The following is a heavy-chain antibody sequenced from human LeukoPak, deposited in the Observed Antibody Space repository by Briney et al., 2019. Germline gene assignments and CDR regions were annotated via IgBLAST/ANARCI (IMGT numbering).Heavy chain of an antibody. CDR1: GFTFSISG. CDR2: IGRDRITK. J-gene: IGHJ4*02. Sequence: GGSLRLSCAASGFTFSISGMHWVRQAPGEGLEWVAFIGRDRITKYYADSVKGRFTISGDSSYNTAYLQMNSLGAEDTAMYYCAKGRSGYSGYDSSGDFDYWGQGTLVTVSS. D-gene: IGHD5-12*01. V-gene: IGHV3-30*02. CDR3: AKGRSGYSGYDSSGDFDY.